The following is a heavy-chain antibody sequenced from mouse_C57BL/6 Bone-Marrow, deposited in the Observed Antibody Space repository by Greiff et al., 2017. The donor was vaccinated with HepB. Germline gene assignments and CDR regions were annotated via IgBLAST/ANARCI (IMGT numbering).Heavy chain of an antibody. CDR3: ARGVTTVVATYYFDY. CDR2: IYPRSGNT. CDR1: GYTFTSYG. V-gene: IGHV1-81*01. D-gene: IGHD1-1*01. J-gene: IGHJ2*01. Sequence: VQGVESGAELARPGASVKLSCKASGYTFTSYGISWVKQRTGQGLEWIGEIYPRSGNTYYNEKFKGKATLTADKSSSTAYMELRSLTSEDSAVYFCARGVTTVVATYYFDYWCQGTTLTVSS.